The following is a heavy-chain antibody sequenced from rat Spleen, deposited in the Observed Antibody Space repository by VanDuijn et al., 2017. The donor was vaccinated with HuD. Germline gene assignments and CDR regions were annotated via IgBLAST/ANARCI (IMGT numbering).Heavy chain of an antibody. J-gene: IGHJ2*01. CDR1: GFSLTSYN. D-gene: IGHD1-9*01. CDR2: IWTGGST. CDR3: AREGYYGYNLDY. V-gene: IGHV2-30*01. Sequence: QVQLKESGPGLVQPSQTLSLTCTVSGFSLTSYNVHWVRQPTGKGLEWMGIIWTGGSTDYNSAIKSRLSISRDTSKGQVFLKMNRLQTEDIATDCCAREGYYGYNLDYCGQGVMVTVSS.